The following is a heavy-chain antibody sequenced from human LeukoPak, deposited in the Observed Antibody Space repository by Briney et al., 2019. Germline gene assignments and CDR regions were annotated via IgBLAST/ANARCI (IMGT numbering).Heavy chain of an antibody. J-gene: IGHJ4*02. CDR2: IYTSGST. D-gene: IGHD3-16*01. V-gene: IGHV4-61*02. CDR3: ARDSYDYVWGSSNFDY. CDR1: GGSISSGSYY. Sequence: SETLSLTYTVSGGSISSGSYYWSWIRQPAGKGLEWIGRIYTSGSTNYNPSLKSRVTISVDTSKNQFSLKLSSVTAADTAVYYCARDSYDYVWGSSNFDYWGQGTLVTVSS.